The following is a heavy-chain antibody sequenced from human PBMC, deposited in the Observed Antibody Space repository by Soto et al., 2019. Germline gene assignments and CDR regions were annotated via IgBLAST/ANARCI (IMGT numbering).Heavy chain of an antibody. CDR3: ARDDSYDRYNWFAP. Sequence: EVHLVESGEGLVQPGGSLRLSCAASGFTFSSYSMNWDRQAPGKGLGWVSYISSSSSTIYYAYSVKGRFTISRDNAKNSLYLQMNRLRDEDTAVYYCARDDSYDRYNWFAPWGQGTMVTFSS. CDR2: ISSSSSTI. V-gene: IGHV3-48*02. CDR1: GFTFSSYS. J-gene: IGHJ5*02. D-gene: IGHD5-18*01.